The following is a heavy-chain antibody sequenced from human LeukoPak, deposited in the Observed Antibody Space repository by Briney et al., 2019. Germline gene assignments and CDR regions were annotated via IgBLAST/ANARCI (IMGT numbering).Heavy chain of an antibody. Sequence: GSLRLSCAASGFTFSSYSMNWVRQAPGKGLEWVSSISSSSSYRYYADSVKGRFTISRDNAKNSLYLQMNSLRAEDTAVYYCARAVSDIVVVPAANDYWGQGTLVTVSS. CDR1: GFTFSSYS. V-gene: IGHV3-21*01. D-gene: IGHD2-2*01. CDR3: ARAVSDIVVVPAANDY. CDR2: ISSSSSYR. J-gene: IGHJ4*02.